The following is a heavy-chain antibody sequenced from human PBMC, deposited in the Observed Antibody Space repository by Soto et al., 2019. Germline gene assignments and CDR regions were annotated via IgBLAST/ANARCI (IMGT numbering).Heavy chain of an antibody. D-gene: IGHD6-13*01. CDR2: IYYSGST. V-gene: IGHV4-39*01. J-gene: IGHJ4*02. CDR1: GGSISSSSYY. CDR3: ARIAAGTLSDY. Sequence: QLQLQESGPGLVKPSETLSLTCTVSGGSISSSSYYWGWIRQPPGKGLEWIGSIYYSGSTYYNPSLKSRVTISVDTSKNQFSLKLSSVTAADTAVYYCARIAAGTLSDYWGQGTLVTVSS.